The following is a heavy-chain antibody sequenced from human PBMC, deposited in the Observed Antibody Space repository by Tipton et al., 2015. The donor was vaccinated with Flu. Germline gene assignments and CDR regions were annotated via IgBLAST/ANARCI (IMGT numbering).Heavy chain of an antibody. Sequence: TLSLTCSASGDSIGSPYFWGWIRQPPGKGLEWIGNVHQTGTTYYNPSLMSRVTITVDRPKNHFSLRLTSVTAADTAVYYCARDQGFGGGISYDYYALGVWGQGTTVTVSS. CDR2: VHQTGTT. CDR3: ARDQGFGGGISYDYYALGV. V-gene: IGHV4-38-2*02. J-gene: IGHJ6*02. CDR1: GDSIGSPYF. D-gene: IGHD3-10*01.